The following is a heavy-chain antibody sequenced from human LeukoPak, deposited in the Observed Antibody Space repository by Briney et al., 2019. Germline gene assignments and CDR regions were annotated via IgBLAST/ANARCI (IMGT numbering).Heavy chain of an antibody. CDR3: AKDVYGFFTN. J-gene: IGHJ4*02. CDR2: ISWNSDTI. CDR1: GFRFNDYA. D-gene: IGHD3-10*01. Sequence: GGSLRLSCAASGFRFNDYAMHWVRQAPGKGLEWVSSISWNSDTIGYAASVRGRFTISRDNDKNSLYLQMNSLRPEDTALYFCAKDVYGFFTNWGQGTLVTVSS. V-gene: IGHV3-9*01.